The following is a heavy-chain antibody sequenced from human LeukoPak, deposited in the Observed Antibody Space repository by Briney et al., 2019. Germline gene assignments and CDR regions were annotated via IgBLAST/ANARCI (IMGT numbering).Heavy chain of an antibody. D-gene: IGHD4-17*01. V-gene: IGHV3-30*18. CDR2: ISYDGSNK. J-gene: IGHJ4*02. CDR3: AKGLRSFSY. Sequence: PGGSLRLSCAASGFTFSSYGMHWVRQAPGKGLEWVAVISYDGSNKYYADSVKGRFTISRDNSKNTLYLQMNSLRAEDTAAYYCAKGLRSFSYWGQGTLVTVSS. CDR1: GFTFSSYG.